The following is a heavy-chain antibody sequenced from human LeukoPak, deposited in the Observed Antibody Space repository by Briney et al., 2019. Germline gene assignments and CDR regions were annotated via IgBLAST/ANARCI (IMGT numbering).Heavy chain of an antibody. J-gene: IGHJ4*02. CDR1: GASISSYY. CDR3: ARHPELYFFDY. Sequence: SETLSLTCTVSGASISSYYWSWIRQPPGKGLEWIGYISYSGSTNDNPSLKSRVTTSADTSKNQVSLTLSSVAAADTAVYYCARHPELYFFDYWGQGTLVTVSS. V-gene: IGHV4-59*08. D-gene: IGHD3-10*01. CDR2: ISYSGST.